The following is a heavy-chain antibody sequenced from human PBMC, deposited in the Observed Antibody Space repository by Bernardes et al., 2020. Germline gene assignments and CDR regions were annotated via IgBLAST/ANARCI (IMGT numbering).Heavy chain of an antibody. J-gene: IGHJ6*03. CDR1: GFTFRNSA. CDR3: ARDPTWGYKTNRYYMDV. V-gene: IGHV3-30*04. D-gene: IGHD5-12*01. Sequence: GRSLSLACAASGFTFRNSAVHWVRQAPGKGLEWVALISYDVNNKFYADSVKGRFTISRDNSKNTLYLEMNSLRADDTAVYYCARDPTWGYKTNRYYMDVWGKGTTLTVSS. CDR2: ISYDVNNK.